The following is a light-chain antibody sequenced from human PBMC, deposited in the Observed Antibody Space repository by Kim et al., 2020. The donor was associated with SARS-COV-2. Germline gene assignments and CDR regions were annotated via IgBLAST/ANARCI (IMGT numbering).Light chain of an antibody. V-gene: IGLV3-19*01. CDR1: SLRSYY. CDR2: GKN. CDR3: NSRDSSGNHWV. Sequence: SSELTQDPAVSVALGQTVRITCQGDSLRSYYASWYQQKPGQAPVLVIYGKNNRPSGIPDRFSGSSPGNTAPLTITGAQAEDEADYYCNSRDSSGNHWVFGGGTQLTVL. J-gene: IGLJ3*02.